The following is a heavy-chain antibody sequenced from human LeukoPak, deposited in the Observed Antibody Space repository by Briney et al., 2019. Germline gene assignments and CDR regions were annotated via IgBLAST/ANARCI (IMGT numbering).Heavy chain of an antibody. CDR2: IYYSGYT. CDR3: ARTTMVRGTYYMDV. V-gene: IGHV4-61*05. J-gene: IGHJ6*03. Sequence: PSETLSLTCTVSGGCISSSSYYWGWIRQPPGKGLEWIGCIYYSGYTNYKSSLKSRVTISVDTSKNQFSLKLSSVTAADTAVYYCARTTMVRGTYYMDVWGKGTTVTVSS. D-gene: IGHD3-10*01. CDR1: GGCISSSSYY.